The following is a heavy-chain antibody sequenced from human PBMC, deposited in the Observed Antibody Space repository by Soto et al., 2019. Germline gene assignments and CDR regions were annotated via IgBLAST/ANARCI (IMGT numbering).Heavy chain of an antibody. Sequence: ASVKVSCKASGYTFTSYDINWVRQATGQGPEWMGWMSPNTGTIVYAQKFQGRVTMTRNTSTSTAYMTLSSLRSEDTAVYYCARDRPGIKTYEAFDIWGQGTTVTVSS. V-gene: IGHV1-8*01. J-gene: IGHJ3*02. CDR2: MSPNTGTI. CDR1: GYTFTSYD. D-gene: IGHD1-20*01. CDR3: ARDRPGIKTYEAFDI.